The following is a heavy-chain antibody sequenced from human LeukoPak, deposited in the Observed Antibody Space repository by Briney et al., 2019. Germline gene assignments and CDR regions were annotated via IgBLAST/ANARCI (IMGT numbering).Heavy chain of an antibody. CDR3: ARDISEGNGAISMIRGVRSHRRTYFDY. J-gene: IGHJ4*02. Sequence: SETLSLMCTVSGGSISSSSYYWGWIRQPPGTGLEWIGSIYYSGSTYYNPSLKSRVAISVDMSKNQFSLKLSSVTAADTAVYYCARDISEGNGAISMIRGVRSHRRTYFDYWGQGTLVTVSS. D-gene: IGHD3-10*01. CDR1: GGSISSSSYY. CDR2: IYYSGST. V-gene: IGHV4-39*07.